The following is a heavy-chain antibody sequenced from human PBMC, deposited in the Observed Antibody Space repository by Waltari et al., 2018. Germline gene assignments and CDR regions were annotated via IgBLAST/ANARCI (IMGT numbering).Heavy chain of an antibody. V-gene: IGHV3-15*01. CDR1: GSHFSTRG. CDR3: TKELREDAFDI. J-gene: IGHJ3*02. CDR2: VKSKVDGGTT. Sequence: EVKLVESGGGLVKRGGSIGLSCDASGSHFSTRGMRWVRQAPVKGVEWVGRVKSKVDGGTTDYAAPVKGRFTRSRDDPKNTLYLQMNSLKTEDTAVYYCTKELREDAFDIWGQGTMVTVSS. D-gene: IGHD4-17*01.